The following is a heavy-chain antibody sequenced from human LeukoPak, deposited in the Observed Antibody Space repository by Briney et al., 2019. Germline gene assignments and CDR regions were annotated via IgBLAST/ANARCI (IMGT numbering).Heavy chain of an antibody. Sequence: PGGSLRLSCAASGFTFSSSAMSWVRQVPGKGLEWVSGISASGGSTYYADSVRGRFTISRDNSKNTLYLQMNSLRAEDTAVYYCASTNPGIVLMVYATPFDYWGQGTLVTVSS. CDR1: GFTFSSSA. CDR3: ASTNPGIVLMVYATPFDY. V-gene: IGHV3-23*01. D-gene: IGHD2-8*01. CDR2: ISASGGST. J-gene: IGHJ4*02.